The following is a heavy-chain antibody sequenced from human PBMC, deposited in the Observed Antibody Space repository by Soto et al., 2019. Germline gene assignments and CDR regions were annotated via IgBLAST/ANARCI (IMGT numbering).Heavy chain of an antibody. D-gene: IGHD3-16*01. Sequence: ASVKFSCKASGYTFNDYYIHWVRQAPGQGLEWMGWINPNNGGTNYAQKFQDSVTMTRDTSISTAYMELSRLKSDDTAVYYCAIPLYTNNWLDFWGQGTLVTVSS. V-gene: IGHV1-2*02. CDR1: GYTFNDYY. CDR3: AIPLYTNNWLDF. J-gene: IGHJ5*01. CDR2: INPNNGGT.